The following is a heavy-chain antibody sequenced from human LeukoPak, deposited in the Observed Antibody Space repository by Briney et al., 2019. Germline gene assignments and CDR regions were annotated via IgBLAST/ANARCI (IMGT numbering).Heavy chain of an antibody. D-gene: IGHD2-2*01. J-gene: IGHJ4*02. CDR1: GFTFSSYW. Sequence: PGGSLRLSCAASGFTFSSYWMHWVRQVPGKGLVWVSRINSDGSTISYADSVKGRFTISRDNAKNTLFLQMNSLRAEDTAVYYCARGSGYCSRTSCYLYHFDSWGQGTLVTVSS. CDR2: INSDGSTI. V-gene: IGHV3-74*01. CDR3: ARGSGYCSRTSCYLYHFDS.